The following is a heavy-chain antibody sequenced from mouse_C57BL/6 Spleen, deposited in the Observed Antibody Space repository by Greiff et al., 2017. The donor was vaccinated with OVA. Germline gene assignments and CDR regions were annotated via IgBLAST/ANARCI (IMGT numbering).Heavy chain of an antibody. D-gene: IGHD3-2*02. V-gene: IGHV1-52*01. CDR1: GYTFTSYW. CDR2: IDPSDSET. J-gene: IGHJ3*01. CDR3: ASSSSGYVRAPWFAY. Sequence: QVQLQQPGAELVRPGSSVKLSCKASGYTFTSYWMHWVKQRPIQGLEWIGNIDPSDSETHYNQKFKDKATLTVDKSSSTAYMQLSSLTSEDSAVYYCASSSSGYVRAPWFAYWGQGTLVTVSA.